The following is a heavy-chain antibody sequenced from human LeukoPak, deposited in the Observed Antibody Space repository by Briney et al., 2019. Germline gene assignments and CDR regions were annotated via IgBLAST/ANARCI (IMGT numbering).Heavy chain of an antibody. CDR2: INHSGST. D-gene: IGHD4-17*01. V-gene: IGHV4-34*01. CDR1: GGSFSGYY. Sequence: SETLSLTCAVYGGSFSGYYWSWIRQPPGKGLEWIGEINHSGSTNYNPSLKSRVTISVDTSKNQFSLKLSSLTAADTAIYYCARGIESYGDYGYWGQGILVTVSS. J-gene: IGHJ4*02. CDR3: ARGIESYGDYGY.